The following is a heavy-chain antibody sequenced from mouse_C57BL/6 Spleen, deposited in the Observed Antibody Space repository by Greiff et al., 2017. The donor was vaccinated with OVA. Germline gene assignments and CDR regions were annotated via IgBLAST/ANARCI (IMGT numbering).Heavy chain of an antibody. Sequence: VQLQQPGAELVKPGASVKMSCKASGYTFTSYWITWVKQRPGQGLEWIGDIYPGSGSTNYNEKFKSKATLTVDTSSSTAYMQLSSLTSEDSAVYYCARSNTRQLRLPFDYWGQGTTLTVSS. CDR1: GYTFTSYW. CDR2: IYPGSGST. V-gene: IGHV1-55*01. J-gene: IGHJ2*01. D-gene: IGHD3-2*02. CDR3: ARSNTRQLRLPFDY.